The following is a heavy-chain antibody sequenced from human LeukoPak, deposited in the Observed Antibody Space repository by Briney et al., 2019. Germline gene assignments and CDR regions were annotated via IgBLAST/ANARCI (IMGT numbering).Heavy chain of an antibody. Sequence: ASVKVSCKASGYTFTSYDINWVRQATGQGLEWMGLMNPNSGNTGYAQKFQGRVTMTRNTSISTAYMELSSLRSEDTAVYYCASYSSSSLYYYYGMDVWGQGTTVTVSS. CDR3: ASYSSSSLYYYYGMDV. D-gene: IGHD6-6*01. CDR2: MNPNSGNT. CDR1: GYTFTSYD. J-gene: IGHJ6*02. V-gene: IGHV1-8*01.